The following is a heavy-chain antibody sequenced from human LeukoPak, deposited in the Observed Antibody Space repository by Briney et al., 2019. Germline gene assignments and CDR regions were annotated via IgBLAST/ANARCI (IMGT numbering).Heavy chain of an antibody. V-gene: IGHV3-30*18. D-gene: IGHD1-26*01. Sequence: GGSLRLSCAASGFTFSSYGMHWVRQAPGKWLEWVAVISYDGSNKYYADSVKGRFTISRDNSKNTLYLQMNSLRAEDTAVYYCAKDAHSGSSYYYYYGMDVWGQGTTVTVSS. CDR3: AKDAHSGSSYYYYYGMDV. CDR1: GFTFSSYG. CDR2: ISYDGSNK. J-gene: IGHJ6*02.